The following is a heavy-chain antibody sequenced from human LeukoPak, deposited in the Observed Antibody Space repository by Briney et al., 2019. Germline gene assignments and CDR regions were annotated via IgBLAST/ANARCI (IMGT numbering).Heavy chain of an antibody. J-gene: IGHJ4*02. CDR2: IFHSGST. V-gene: IGHV4-4*02. CDR3: AKGVYSVFPDSRVLDY. D-gene: IGHD5/OR15-5a*01. Sequence: SETLSLTCVVSGGSISTHNWWSWVRQPPGKGLEWIGEIFHSGSTNYNPSLKSRVSISLDKSKNQFSLNLNSVTAEDTAVYYCAKGVYSVFPDSRVLDYWGQGTLVTVSS. CDR1: GGSISTHNW.